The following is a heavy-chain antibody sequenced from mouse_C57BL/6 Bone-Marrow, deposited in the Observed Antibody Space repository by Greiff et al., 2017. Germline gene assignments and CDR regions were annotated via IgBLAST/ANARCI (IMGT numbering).Heavy chain of an antibody. Sequence: VQLQQSGAELVKPGASVKLSCTASGFTIKDYYMHWVKQGTEQGLEWIGRIDPEDGETKYAQTFQGKATITADTSSNTAYLQRSSLTSEDTAVYYCAPDDYGRGGDFDVWGTGTTVTVSA. CDR3: APDDYGRGGDFDV. V-gene: IGHV14-2*01. D-gene: IGHD1-1*01. J-gene: IGHJ1*03. CDR1: GFTIKDYY. CDR2: IDPEDGET.